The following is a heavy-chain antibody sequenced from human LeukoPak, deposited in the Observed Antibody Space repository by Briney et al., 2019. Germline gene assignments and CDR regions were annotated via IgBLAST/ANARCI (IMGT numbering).Heavy chain of an antibody. D-gene: IGHD1-1*01. J-gene: IGHJ4*02. CDR3: AKASWVANADAVL. V-gene: IGHV3-23*01. CDR1: GFTFRSYY. CDR2: LRGNGDT. Sequence: GGSLTLSCAASGFTFRSYYLIWVGEAPARGMEGVSSLRGNGDTFYADSVKGRFTLSRDESRNTVYLQLNNLGVENTAVYYCAKASWVANADAVLWGQGTVVTVSS.